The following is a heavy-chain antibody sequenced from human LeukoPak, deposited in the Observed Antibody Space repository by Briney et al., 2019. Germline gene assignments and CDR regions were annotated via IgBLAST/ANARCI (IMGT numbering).Heavy chain of an antibody. Sequence: GGSLRLSCAASGFTFSGFAMSWGRQAPGTGLEWVSAFSGSGGSRYYADSVKGRFTISRDNSKNTLYLQMNSLRAEDTAVYYCAKDRTYYDILTGYLGYYYYYGMDVWGQGTTVTVSS. CDR2: FSGSGGSR. CDR1: GFTFSGFA. V-gene: IGHV3-23*01. J-gene: IGHJ6*02. CDR3: AKDRTYYDILTGYLGYYYYYGMDV. D-gene: IGHD3-9*01.